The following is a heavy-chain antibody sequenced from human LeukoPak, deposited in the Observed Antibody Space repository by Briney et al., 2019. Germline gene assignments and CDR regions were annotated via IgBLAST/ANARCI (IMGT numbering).Heavy chain of an antibody. J-gene: IGHJ6*03. D-gene: IGHD6-6*01. CDR3: AREGYSSSAYYYYMDV. Sequence: GGSLRLSCAASGFTFSRYRMNWVRQAPGKGLEGVSYISSSSGTIYYADSVKGRFTISRDNARNSLYLQMNSLRAEDTAVYYCAREGYSSSAYYYYMDVWGKGTTVTVSS. CDR2: ISSSSGTI. V-gene: IGHV3-48*01. CDR1: GFTFSRYR.